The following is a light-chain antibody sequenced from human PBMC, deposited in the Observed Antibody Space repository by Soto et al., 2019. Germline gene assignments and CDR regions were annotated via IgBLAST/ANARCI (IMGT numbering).Light chain of an antibody. CDR3: EQSYGSSPT. CDR1: QGINTY. Sequence: DVPMTQSPSSLSASVGDSVTITCRASQGINTYLNWYQQKPGKAPKLLISAASSWQSGVPARFSGSGSGTDFTLIISSVQPEDFATFFCEQSYGSSPTFGQGTKVDIK. J-gene: IGKJ1*01. V-gene: IGKV1-39*01. CDR2: AAS.